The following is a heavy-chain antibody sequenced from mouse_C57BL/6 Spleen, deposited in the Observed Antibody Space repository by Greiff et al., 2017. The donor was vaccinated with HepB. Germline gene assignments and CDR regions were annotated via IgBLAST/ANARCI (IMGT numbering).Heavy chain of an antibody. CDR3: ARPFITTVVDYFDY. CDR1: GYTFTSYG. CDR2: IYPRSGNT. D-gene: IGHD1-1*01. Sequence: QVQLKESGAELARPGASVKLSCKASGYTFTSYGISWVKQRTGQGLEWIGEIYPRSGNTYYNEKFKGKATLTADKSSSTAYMELRSLTSEDSAVYFCARPFITTVVDYFDYWGQGTTLTVSS. J-gene: IGHJ2*01. V-gene: IGHV1-81*01.